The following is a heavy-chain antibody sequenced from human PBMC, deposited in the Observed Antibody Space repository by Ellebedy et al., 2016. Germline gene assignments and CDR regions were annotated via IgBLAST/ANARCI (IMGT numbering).Heavy chain of an antibody. CDR1: GFSFGDYA. V-gene: IGHV3-49*03. CDR2: IRSKAFGGTT. CDR3: TRGRLEMATTFDY. J-gene: IGHJ4*02. D-gene: IGHD5-24*01. Sequence: GGSLRLSCTASGFSFGDYAMTWFRQAPGKGLEWVGFIRSKAFGGTTEYAASVKGRFTVSRDDSKSIAYLQMNSLKTEDTAVYYCTRGRLEMATTFDYWGQGTLVTVSS.